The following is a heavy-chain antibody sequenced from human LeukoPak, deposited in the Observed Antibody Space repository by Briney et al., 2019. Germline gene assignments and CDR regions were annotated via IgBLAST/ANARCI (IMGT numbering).Heavy chain of an antibody. Sequence: PGGSLRLSCAASGFTFSSYGMHWVRQAPGKGLEWVANIKEDGSEKYYVDSVKGRFTISRDNAKNTLYLQMNSLRAEDTAVYYCASETTPIAVAGAPDYWGQGTLVTVSS. CDR3: ASETTPIAVAGAPDY. D-gene: IGHD6-19*01. CDR2: IKEDGSEK. J-gene: IGHJ4*02. CDR1: GFTFSSYG. V-gene: IGHV3-7*01.